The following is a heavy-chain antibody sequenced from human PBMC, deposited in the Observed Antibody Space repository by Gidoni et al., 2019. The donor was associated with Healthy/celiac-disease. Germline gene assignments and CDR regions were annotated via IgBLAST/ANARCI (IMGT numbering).Heavy chain of an antibody. Sequence: EVQLVESGGGLVQPGGSLRLSCAASGFTFSSYEMNWVRQAPGKGLEWVSYISSSGSTIYYADSVKGRFTISRDNAKNSLYLQMNSLRAEDTAVYYCARAEGAAYGDPLGYFDLWGRGTLVTVSS. CDR3: ARAEGAAYGDPLGYFDL. D-gene: IGHD4-17*01. CDR1: GFTFSSYE. V-gene: IGHV3-48*03. CDR2: ISSSGSTI. J-gene: IGHJ2*01.